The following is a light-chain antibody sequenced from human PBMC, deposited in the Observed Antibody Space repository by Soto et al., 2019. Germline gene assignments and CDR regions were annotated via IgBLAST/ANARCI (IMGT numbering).Light chain of an antibody. CDR1: QSVSNN. CDR3: QQSHGIPYT. J-gene: IGKJ2*01. Sequence: ELVMTQSPVTLSVSPGERATLSCRASQSVSNNLAWYQQKPGQAPSLLIYGASTRATGMPARFSGSGSGTEFTLTISSLQSEDFAAYYCQQSHGIPYTFGQGTKLEIK. V-gene: IGKV3-15*01. CDR2: GAS.